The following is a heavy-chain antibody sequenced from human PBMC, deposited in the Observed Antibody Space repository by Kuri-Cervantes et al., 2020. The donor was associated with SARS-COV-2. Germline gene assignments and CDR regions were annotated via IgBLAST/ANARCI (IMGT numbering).Heavy chain of an antibody. V-gene: IGHV1-69*08. J-gene: IGHJ4*02. CDR1: GGTFSSYT. D-gene: IGHD2-8*01. Sequence: SVKVSCKASGGTFSSYTISWVRQAPGQGLEWMGGIIPILGTANYAQKFQGRVTITADKSTSTAYMELSSLRSEDTAVYYCARDQQMVYAAWGAIDYWGQGTLVTVSS. CDR2: IIPILGTA. CDR3: ARDQQMVYAAWGAIDY.